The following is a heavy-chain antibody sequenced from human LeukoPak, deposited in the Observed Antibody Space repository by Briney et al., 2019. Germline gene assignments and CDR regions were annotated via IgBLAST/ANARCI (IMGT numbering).Heavy chain of an antibody. D-gene: IGHD3-10*01. Sequence: PGGSLRLSCAASGFTFSSYWMHWVRQAPGKGLVWVSRINSDGSSTSYADSVRGRFTISRDSAKNTLSLQMNSLRAEDTAVYYCARALDGSGSRSLDSWGQGTLVTVSS. CDR2: INSDGSST. CDR3: ARALDGSGSRSLDS. J-gene: IGHJ4*02. V-gene: IGHV3-74*01. CDR1: GFTFSSYW.